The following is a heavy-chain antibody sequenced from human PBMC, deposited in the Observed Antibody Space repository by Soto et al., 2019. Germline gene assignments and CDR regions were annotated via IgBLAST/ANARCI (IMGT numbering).Heavy chain of an antibody. J-gene: IGHJ3*02. D-gene: IGHD3-10*01. CDR2: IYYSGTT. V-gene: IGHV4-39*01. CDR3: ASKFGELLADAFDI. Sequence: PSGTLSLTCTVSGGSVSSGSYYWAWIRQPPGKGLEWIGNIYYSGTTYYNPSLKSRVTISVDTSKNQFSLKLSSVTAADTAVYYCASKFGELLADAFDIWGQGTVVTVSS. CDR1: GGSVSSGSYY.